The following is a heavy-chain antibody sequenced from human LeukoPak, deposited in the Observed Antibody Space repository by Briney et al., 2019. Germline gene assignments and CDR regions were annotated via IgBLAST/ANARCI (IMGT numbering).Heavy chain of an antibody. CDR3: ARDGRRSFDL. V-gene: IGHV4-38-2*02. CDR2: IYHSRST. J-gene: IGHJ2*01. Sequence: SETLSLTCTVSGYSISSGYYWGWIRQPPGKGLEWIGSIYHSRSTYYNPSLKSRVTISVDTSKNQFSLKLSSVTAADTAMYYCARDGRRSFDLWGRGTLVTVSS. CDR1: GYSISSGYY.